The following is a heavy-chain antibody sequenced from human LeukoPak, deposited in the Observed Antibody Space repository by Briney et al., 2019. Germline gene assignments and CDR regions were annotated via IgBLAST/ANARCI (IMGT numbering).Heavy chain of an antibody. CDR2: IYTSGST. CDR3: ARQGVFDWLSGAFDI. CDR1: GGSISSGSYY. V-gene: IGHV4-61*02. Sequence: SETLSLTCTVSGGSISSGSYYWSWIRQPAGKGLEWIGRIYTSGSTNYNPSLKSRVTISVDTSKNQFSLKLSSVTAADTAVYYCARQGVFDWLSGAFDIWGQGTMVTVSS. J-gene: IGHJ3*02. D-gene: IGHD3-9*01.